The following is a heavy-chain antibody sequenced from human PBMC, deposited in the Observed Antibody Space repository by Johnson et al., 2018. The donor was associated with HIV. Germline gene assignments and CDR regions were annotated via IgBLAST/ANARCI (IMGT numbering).Heavy chain of an antibody. J-gene: IGHJ3*01. Sequence: VQLVESGGGVVQPGGSLRLSCAASGCTFSSYDMHWVRQATGKGLEWVSTIGPAGDTYYPGSVKGRFTISRDNAKNSLYLQMNSLRVEDTAVYYCARVAWFAFDLWGQGTMVTVSS. CDR3: ARVAWFAFDL. CDR1: GCTFSSYD. CDR2: IGPAGDT. V-gene: IGHV3-13*01. D-gene: IGHD3-10*01.